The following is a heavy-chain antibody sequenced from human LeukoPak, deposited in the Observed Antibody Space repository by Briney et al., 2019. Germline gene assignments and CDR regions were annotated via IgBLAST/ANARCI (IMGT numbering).Heavy chain of an antibody. J-gene: IGHJ4*02. V-gene: IGHV3-48*01. CDR1: GFTFSSYS. CDR3: ASRIATAGSVDY. Sequence: GGSLRLSCAASGFTFSSYSMNWVRQAPGKGLEWVSYISSSSSTIYYADSVKGRFTISRDNSKNTLHLQMNTLRAEDTAVYYCASRIATAGSVDYWGQGTLVTVSS. D-gene: IGHD6-13*01. CDR2: ISSSSSTI.